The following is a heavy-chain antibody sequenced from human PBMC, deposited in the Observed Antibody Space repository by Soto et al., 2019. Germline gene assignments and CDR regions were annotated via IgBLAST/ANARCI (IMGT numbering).Heavy chain of an antibody. D-gene: IGHD1-26*01. Sequence: QVHLVESGGGVVQPGKSLTLSCVVCTFNFTRNGIHWVRQAPGKGLEWVAAITSGGGSQYYADSVKGRFTISRDNSRNTLFLQVNSLGTEDTAVYYCAKGQAGATVDCWGQGTLVTVSS. J-gene: IGHJ4*02. CDR1: TFNFTRNG. V-gene: IGHV3-30*18. CDR2: ITSGGGSQ. CDR3: AKGQAGATVDC.